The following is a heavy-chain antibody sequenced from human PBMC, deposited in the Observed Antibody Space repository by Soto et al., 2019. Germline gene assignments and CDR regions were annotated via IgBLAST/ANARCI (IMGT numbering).Heavy chain of an antibody. V-gene: IGHV1-69*01. CDR1: GGNPSNSA. J-gene: IGHJ6*01. D-gene: IGHD6-25*01. Sequence: QVHLLLQSGAEVKKPGSSVKVSCKASGGNPSNSAISWVRQAPGQGLEWMGGIIPVFGIVSYAQNFQGRVKITGDEYTSKTYMQLSSLRSEDTSIYFCAGGCIVAARSSAYYGMDVWRQGPTVTVSS. CDR2: IIPVFGIV. CDR3: AGGCIVAARSSAYYGMDV.